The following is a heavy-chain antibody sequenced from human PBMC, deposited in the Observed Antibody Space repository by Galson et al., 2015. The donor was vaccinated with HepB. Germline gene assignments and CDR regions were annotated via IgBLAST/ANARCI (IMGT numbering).Heavy chain of an antibody. CDR2: IRSKTYGGAT. D-gene: IGHD5-18*01. CDR1: GFTFGDYA. Sequence: SLRLSCAASGFTFGDYAMSWFRQAPGKGLEWVGFIRSKTYGGATEYAASVKDRFAISRDDSKSIAYLQMNSLKTEDTAVYYCTREYIQLWLWAFDVWGQGTMVTVSS. V-gene: IGHV3-49*03. J-gene: IGHJ3*01. CDR3: TREYIQLWLWAFDV.